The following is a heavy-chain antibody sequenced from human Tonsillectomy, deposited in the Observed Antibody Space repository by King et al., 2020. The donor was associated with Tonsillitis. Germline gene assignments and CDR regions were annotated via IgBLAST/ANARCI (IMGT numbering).Heavy chain of an antibody. CDR3: ARRPPSAHAFDI. CDR1: GGSISSSTYY. D-gene: IGHD6-25*01. Sequence: QLQESGPGLVKPSETLSLTCTVSGGSISSSTYYLGWIRQPPVKGLGWSGNFYYAVITHYNPSLKSRVTISVDTSKNQFSLNLTLVTAADTAVYYCARRPPSAHAFDIWGQGTLVTVFS. CDR2: FYYAVIT. J-gene: IGHJ3*02. V-gene: IGHV4-39*01.